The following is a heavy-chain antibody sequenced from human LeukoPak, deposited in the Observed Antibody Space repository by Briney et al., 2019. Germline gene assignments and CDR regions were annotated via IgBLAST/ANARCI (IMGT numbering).Heavy chain of an antibody. Sequence: SETLSLTCTVSGSSISSYYWSWIRQPSGKGLEWIGYIYYSGNTYYNPSLKSRVTISVDTSKNQLSLKLSSVTAADTAVYYCARGKRDGNNYYWGQGTLVTVSS. CDR1: GSSISSYY. V-gene: IGHV4-59*01. CDR2: IYYSGNT. D-gene: IGHD5-24*01. J-gene: IGHJ4*02. CDR3: ARGKRDGNNYY.